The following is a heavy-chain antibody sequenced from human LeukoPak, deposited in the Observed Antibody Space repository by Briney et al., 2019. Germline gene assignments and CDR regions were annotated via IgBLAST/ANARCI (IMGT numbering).Heavy chain of an antibody. D-gene: IGHD3-16*01. CDR3: ARDHVAPGLIFDS. V-gene: IGHV3-7*03. CDR2: INQDGSDK. CDR1: GFTFSSHW. J-gene: IGHJ4*02. Sequence: GGSLRLSCAASGFTFSSHWMSCVRQSPGMGLEWVANINQDGSDKHYVDSVKSRFTISRDKAERSLYLQMNSLRDEDTAVYYCARDHVAPGLIFDSWGQGTLVTVSS.